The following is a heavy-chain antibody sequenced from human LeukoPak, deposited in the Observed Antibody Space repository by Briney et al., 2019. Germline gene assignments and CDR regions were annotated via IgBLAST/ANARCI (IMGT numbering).Heavy chain of an antibody. D-gene: IGHD5-24*01. CDR2: VNPSGGST. Sequence: GASVKVSCKASGYTFTSYYMHWVRQAPGRGLEWMGIVNPSGGSTSYAQKFQGRVTMTRDTSTSTVYMELSSLRSEDTAVSYCARGVEMVNWRDAFDIWGEATMVTVSS. J-gene: IGHJ3*02. CDR1: GYTFTSYY. V-gene: IGHV1-46*01. CDR3: ARGVEMVNWRDAFDI.